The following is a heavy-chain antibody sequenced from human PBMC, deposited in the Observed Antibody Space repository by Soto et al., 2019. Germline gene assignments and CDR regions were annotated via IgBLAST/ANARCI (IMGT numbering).Heavy chain of an antibody. CDR1: GFSLSTSGVG. Sequence: QITLKESGPMLVKPTHTLTLTCTFSGFSLSTSGVGVGWIRQPPGKALEWLALIYWDDDKRYSPSLKSRLTITKDTSKNQVVLTMTNMDPVDTATYYCAHKLGEYSGYDPFDYWGQGTLVTVSS. V-gene: IGHV2-5*02. CDR2: IYWDDDK. CDR3: AHKLGEYSGYDPFDY. D-gene: IGHD5-12*01. J-gene: IGHJ4*02.